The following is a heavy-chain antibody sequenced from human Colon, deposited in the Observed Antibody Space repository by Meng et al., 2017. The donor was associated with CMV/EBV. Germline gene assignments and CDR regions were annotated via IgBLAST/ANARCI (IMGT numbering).Heavy chain of an antibody. D-gene: IGHD3-3*01. Sequence: LRLSCTVSGGSISSYYWSWIRQPPGKGLEWIGYIYYSGSTNYNPSLKSRVTISVDTSKNQFSLKLSSVTAADTAVYYCARTHYDFWSGYHLDYWGQGTLVTVSS. CDR3: ARTHYDFWSGYHLDY. J-gene: IGHJ4*02. CDR2: IYYSGST. V-gene: IGHV4-59*01. CDR1: GGSISSYY.